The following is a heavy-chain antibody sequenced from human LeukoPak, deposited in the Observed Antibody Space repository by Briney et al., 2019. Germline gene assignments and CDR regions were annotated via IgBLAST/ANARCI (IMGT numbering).Heavy chain of an antibody. CDR2: IYYSGST. CDR3: ARYREVGATVDY. CDR1: GVSIRSSSYY. J-gene: IGHJ4*02. V-gene: IGHV4-39*06. D-gene: IGHD1-26*01. Sequence: SETLSLTCTVSGVSIRSSSYYWGWIRQPPGKGLEWIGSIYYSGSTYYNPSLKSRVTISVDTSKNQFALKLSSVTAADTAVYYCARYREVGATVDYWGQGTLVTVSS.